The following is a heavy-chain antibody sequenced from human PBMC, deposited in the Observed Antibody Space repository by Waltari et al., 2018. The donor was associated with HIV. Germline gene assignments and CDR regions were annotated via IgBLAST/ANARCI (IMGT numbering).Heavy chain of an antibody. V-gene: IGHV4-59*01. CDR2: IYYSGST. Sequence: QVQLQESGPGLVKPSETLSLTCTVSGDPITGYYWSWVRQPPGKGLEWIGHIYYSGSTTYNPSLKSRVTISVDTSKNQLSLKLSSVTAADTAVFYGARHYNFWSGYYGALEYWGQGALVTVSS. D-gene: IGHD3-3*01. CDR3: ARHYNFWSGYYGALEY. J-gene: IGHJ4*02. CDR1: GDPITGYY.